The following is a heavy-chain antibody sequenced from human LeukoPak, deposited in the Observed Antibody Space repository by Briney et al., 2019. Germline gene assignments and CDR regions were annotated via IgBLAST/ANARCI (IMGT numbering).Heavy chain of an antibody. D-gene: IGHD1-14*01. CDR1: GFSFSSHG. CDR3: AKNEVTGRAPFDY. CDR2: IWYDGSNK. Sequence: PGGSLRLSCAGSGFSFSSHGMHWVRQAPGKGLEWVAVIWYDGSNKYYADSVKGRFTISRDNSKNTLYLQMNSLRAEDTAVYYCAKNEVTGRAPFDYWGQGTLVTVSS. J-gene: IGHJ4*02. V-gene: IGHV3-33*06.